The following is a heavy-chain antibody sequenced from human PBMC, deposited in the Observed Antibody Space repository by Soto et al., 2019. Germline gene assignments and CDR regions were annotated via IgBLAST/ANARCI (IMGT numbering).Heavy chain of an antibody. Sequence: GWSLRLSCASSVFTLADYAMHWVRQAPGKGLEWVSGISWNSGSIGYADSVKGRFTISRDNAKNSLSLQMNSLRAEDTALYYCAKAWDGYNSAESWGQGILVTVSS. CDR3: AKAWDGYNSAES. CDR2: ISWNSGSI. J-gene: IGHJ5*02. D-gene: IGHD5-12*01. CDR1: VFTLADYA. V-gene: IGHV3-9*01.